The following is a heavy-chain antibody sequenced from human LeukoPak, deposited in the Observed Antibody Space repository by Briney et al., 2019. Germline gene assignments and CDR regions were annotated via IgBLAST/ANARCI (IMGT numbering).Heavy chain of an antibody. J-gene: IGHJ4*02. Sequence: SLRLSCAASGFTFDDYAMHWVRQAPGKGLEWVSGISWNSGSIGYADSVKGRFTISRDNAKNSLYLQMNSLRAEDTALYYCAKDSSMGLWKLLAFDYWGQGTLVTVSS. CDR3: AKDSSMGLWKLLAFDY. CDR1: GFTFDDYA. D-gene: IGHD1-26*01. CDR2: ISWNSGSI. V-gene: IGHV3-9*01.